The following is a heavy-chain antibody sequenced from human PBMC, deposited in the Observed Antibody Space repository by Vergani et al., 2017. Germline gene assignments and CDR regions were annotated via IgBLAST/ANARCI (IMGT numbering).Heavy chain of an antibody. J-gene: IGHJ4*02. CDR1: GFTFSSYA. V-gene: IGHV3-23*03. Sequence: EVQLLESGGGLVQPGGSLRLSCAASGFTFSSYAMSWVRQAPGKGLEWVSVIYSGGSTYYADSVKGRFTISRDNSKNTLYLQMNSLRAEDTAVYYCAKDPGLVHGWGQGTLVTVSS. CDR3: AKDPGLVHG. D-gene: IGHD6-19*01. CDR2: IYSGGST.